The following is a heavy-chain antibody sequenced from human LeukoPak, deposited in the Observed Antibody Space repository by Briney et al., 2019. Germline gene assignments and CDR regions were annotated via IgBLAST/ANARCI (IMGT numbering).Heavy chain of an antibody. J-gene: IGHJ6*02. D-gene: IGHD1-26*01. Sequence: PGRSLRLSCAASGFTFSSFGMHWVRQAPGKGLEWVAVIWYDGSNKYYADSVKGRFTISRDNSKNTLYLQMNSLRAEDTAVYYCATEGRGLYYYGMDVWGQGTTVTVSS. CDR1: GFTFSSFG. CDR2: IWYDGSNK. CDR3: ATEGRGLYYYGMDV. V-gene: IGHV3-33*01.